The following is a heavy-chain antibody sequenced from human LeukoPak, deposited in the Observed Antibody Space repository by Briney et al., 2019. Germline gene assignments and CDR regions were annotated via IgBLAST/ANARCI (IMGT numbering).Heavy chain of an antibody. CDR3: ARHIVVVDANRLIPYFLDH. D-gene: IGHD2-21*01. CDR2: INHSGST. Sequence: PSETLSLTCAVYGGSFSGYYWSWIRQPPGKGLEWIGEINHSGSTNYNPSLKSRVTISVDTSKNQFSLKLSSVTAADTAVFYCARHIVVVDANRLIPYFLDHRGQGTLGTGSS. CDR1: GGSFSGYY. J-gene: IGHJ4*01. V-gene: IGHV4-34*01.